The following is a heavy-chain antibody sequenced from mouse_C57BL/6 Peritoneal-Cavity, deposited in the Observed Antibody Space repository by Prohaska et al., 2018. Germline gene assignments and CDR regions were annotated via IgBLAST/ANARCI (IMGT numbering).Heavy chain of an antibody. D-gene: IGHD2-3*01. CDR1: GFTFSSYA. CDR3: ARGGYSWYFDV. Sequence: EVQLVESGGGLVKPGGSLKLSCAASGFTFSSYAMSWVRQTPENRLDWVATISDGGSYTYYPDNVKGRFTISRDNAKNNLYLQMSHLKSEDTAMYYCARGGYSWYFDVWGTGTTVTVSS. J-gene: IGHJ1*03. CDR2: ISDGGSYT. V-gene: IGHV5-4*01.